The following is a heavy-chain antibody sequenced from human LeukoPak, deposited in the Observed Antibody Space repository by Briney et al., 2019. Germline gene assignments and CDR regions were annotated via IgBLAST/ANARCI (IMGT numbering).Heavy chain of an antibody. V-gene: IGHV4-4*07. J-gene: IGHJ4*02. CDR2: IYTSGST. CDR1: GGSISSYY. D-gene: IGHD2-2*02. Sequence: SETLSLTCTVSGGSISSYYWSWIRQPAGKGLEWIGRIYTSGSTNYNPSLKSRVTMSVDTSKNQFSLKLSSVTAADTAVYYCARDLTSLYRSIFDYWGKGTLVTVSS. CDR3: ARDLTSLYRSIFDY.